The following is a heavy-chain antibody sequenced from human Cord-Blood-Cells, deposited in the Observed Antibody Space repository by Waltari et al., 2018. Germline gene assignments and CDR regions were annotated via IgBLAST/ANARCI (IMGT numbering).Heavy chain of an antibody. CDR1: GYTFTSYY. Sequence: QVQLVQSGAEVKKPGASVKVSCKASGYTFTSYYMHWVRQAPGQGLEWMGIINPRCGSTRYAHKFQSRATLTTDTSTSAVYMELSSLRSEETAVYYCARLHPIAAAGRRGFDYWGQGTLVTVSS. D-gene: IGHD6-13*01. CDR2: INPRCGST. J-gene: IGHJ4*02. CDR3: ARLHPIAAAGRRGFDY. V-gene: IGHV1-46*01.